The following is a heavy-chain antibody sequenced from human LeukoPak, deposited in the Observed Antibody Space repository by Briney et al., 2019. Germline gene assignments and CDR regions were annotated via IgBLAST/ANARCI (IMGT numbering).Heavy chain of an antibody. D-gene: IGHD3-22*01. CDR2: ISGNGGST. V-gene: IGHV3-23*01. Sequence: GGSLRLSCAASGFTFSSYGMSWVRQAPGKGLEWVSAISGNGGSTYYADSVKGRFTISRDNSKNTLYLQMNSLRAEDTAVYYCARSYYEYYYDSSGYYRPYFDYWGQGTLVTVSS. J-gene: IGHJ4*02. CDR3: ARSYYEYYYDSSGYYRPYFDY. CDR1: GFTFSSYG.